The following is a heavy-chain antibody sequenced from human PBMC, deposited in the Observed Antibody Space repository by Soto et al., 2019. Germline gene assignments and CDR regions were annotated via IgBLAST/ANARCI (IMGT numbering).Heavy chain of an antibody. CDR1: GYTFTTYG. J-gene: IGHJ4*02. D-gene: IGHD3-22*01. V-gene: IGHV1-18*01. CDR2: ISTYNGNT. Sequence: QVQLVQSGAEVKKPGASVKVSCKASGYTFTTYGMSWVRQAPGQGLDWMGWISTYNGNTKYAERLQGRVTMTTDTTTSTAYMELRSLTSDDTAVYYCARGPTDYYDNSGNYFLDYWVQGTLVTVSS. CDR3: ARGPTDYYDNSGNYFLDY.